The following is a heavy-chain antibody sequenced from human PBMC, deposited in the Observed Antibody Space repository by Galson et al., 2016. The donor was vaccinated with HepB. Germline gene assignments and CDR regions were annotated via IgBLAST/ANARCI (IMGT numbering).Heavy chain of an antibody. CDR3: CFDYYGSGSPLGDTFDI. D-gene: IGHD3-10*01. CDR2: ISGGGGNT. Sequence: SLRLSCAASGFTFSTYAMNWVRQAPGKGLEWVSGISGGGGNTYYADSVKGRFTISRDDSKNTLYLQMNSLKTEDTAVYYCCFDYYGSGSPLGDTFDIWGQGTMVTVSS. CDR1: GFTFSTYA. J-gene: IGHJ3*02. V-gene: IGHV3-23*01.